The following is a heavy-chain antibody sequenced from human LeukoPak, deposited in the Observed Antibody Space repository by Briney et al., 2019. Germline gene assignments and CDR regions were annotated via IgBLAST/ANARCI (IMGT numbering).Heavy chain of an antibody. Sequence: GESLKISCKGSGYSFTSYWIGWVRQMPGKGLEWMGIIYPGDSDTRYSPSFQGQVTISADKSISTAYLQWSSLKASDTAMYYCARAGGSLLWFGELSGTNDAFDIWGQGTMVTVSS. CDR3: ARAGGSLLWFGELSGTNDAFDI. V-gene: IGHV5-51*01. CDR1: GYSFTSYW. CDR2: IYPGDSDT. J-gene: IGHJ3*02. D-gene: IGHD3-10*01.